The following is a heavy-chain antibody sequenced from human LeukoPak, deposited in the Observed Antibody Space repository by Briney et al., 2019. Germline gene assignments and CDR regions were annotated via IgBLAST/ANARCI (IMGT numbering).Heavy chain of an antibody. CDR3: ARENRYCSGGSCYNH. Sequence: PSETLSLTCTVSGGSISSSSYYWGWIRQPPGKGLEWIGSIYYSGSTYYSPSLKSRVTISVDTSKNQFSLKLSSVTAADTAVYYCARENRYCSGGSCYNHWGQGTLVTVSS. CDR1: GGSISSSSYY. V-gene: IGHV4-39*02. J-gene: IGHJ5*02. CDR2: IYYSGST. D-gene: IGHD2-15*01.